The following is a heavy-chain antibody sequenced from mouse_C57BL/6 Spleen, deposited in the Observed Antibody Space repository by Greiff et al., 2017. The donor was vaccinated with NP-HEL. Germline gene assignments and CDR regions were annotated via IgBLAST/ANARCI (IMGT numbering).Heavy chain of an antibody. CDR1: GYTFTSYW. J-gene: IGHJ4*01. D-gene: IGHD2-1*01. CDR2: IHPNSGST. CDR3: ARGYRNYYAMDY. V-gene: IGHV1-64*01. Sequence: QVQLQQPGAELVKPGASVKLSCKASGYTFTSYWMHWVKQRPGQGLEWIGMIHPNSGSTNYNEKFKSKATLTVDKSSSTAYMQLSILTSEDSAVYYCARGYRNYYAMDYWGQGTSVTVSS.